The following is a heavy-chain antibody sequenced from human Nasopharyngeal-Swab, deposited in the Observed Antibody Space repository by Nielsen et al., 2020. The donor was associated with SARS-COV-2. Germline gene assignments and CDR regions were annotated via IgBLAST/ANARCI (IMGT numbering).Heavy chain of an antibody. CDR2: IKQDGSEK. CDR3: ARHYDYVWGSYRHFDY. V-gene: IGHV3-7*01. J-gene: IGHJ4*02. Sequence: GESLKISCAASGFTFSSYWMSWVLQAPGKGLEWVANIKQDGSEKYYVDSVKGRFTISRDNAKNSLYLQMNSLRAEDTAVYYCARHYDYVWGSYRHFDYWGQGTLVTVSS. CDR1: GFTFSSYW. D-gene: IGHD3-16*02.